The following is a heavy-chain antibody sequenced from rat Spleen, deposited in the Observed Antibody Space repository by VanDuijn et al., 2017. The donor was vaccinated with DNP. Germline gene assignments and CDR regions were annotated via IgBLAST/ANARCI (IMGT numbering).Heavy chain of an antibody. CDR3: ARGVFTRVSYFDY. Sequence: EVQLLESGGGLVQPGRSLKLSCAASGFTFSDYYMDWVRQAPTKGLEWVASINPRGSETHYRDVIKGRFTVSRGNAEGTLYLQMDSLRSEETATYYCARGVFTRVSYFDYWGQGVMVTVSS. J-gene: IGHJ2*01. D-gene: IGHD1-4*01. V-gene: IGHV5S23*01. CDR2: INPRGSET. CDR1: GFTFSDYY.